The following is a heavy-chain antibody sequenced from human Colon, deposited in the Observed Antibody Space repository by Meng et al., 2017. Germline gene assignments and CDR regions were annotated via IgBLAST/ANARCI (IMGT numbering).Heavy chain of an antibody. CDR2: IYYTGST. J-gene: IGHJ4*02. V-gene: IGHV4-61*01. Sequence: QVEVQGSGPGLVRPSETLSLTCTVSGGSVSSGSYYWSWIRQPPGKGLEWIGYIYYTGSTNYNPSLKSRVTISVDTSKNQFSLKLSSVTAADTAVYYCARGPLDYWGQGTLVTVSS. CDR3: ARGPLDY. CDR1: GGSVSSGSYY.